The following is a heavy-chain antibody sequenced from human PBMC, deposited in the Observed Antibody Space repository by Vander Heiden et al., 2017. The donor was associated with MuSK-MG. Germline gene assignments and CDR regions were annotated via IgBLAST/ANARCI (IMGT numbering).Heavy chain of an antibody. CDR1: GFTFSSYV. Sequence: QVQLVESGGGVVQPGRSLRLSCAASGFTFSSYVMYWVRQAPGKGLEWVGILWYDGSNQYYADSVKGRFTISRDNSKNTLFLQMNSLRAEDTAVYYCARSQSGVAVAGPDYWGQGTLVTVSS. CDR3: ARSQSGVAVAGPDY. CDR2: LWYDGSNQ. D-gene: IGHD6-19*01. J-gene: IGHJ4*02. V-gene: IGHV3-33*01.